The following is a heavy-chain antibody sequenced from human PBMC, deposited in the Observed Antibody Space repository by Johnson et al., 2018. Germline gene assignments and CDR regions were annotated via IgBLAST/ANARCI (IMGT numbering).Heavy chain of an antibody. CDR2: ISRDGGSP. Sequence: EVQLVESGGVVVQPGGSLRLSCAASGFTFDDYAMPWVRQAPGKGLEWVSLISRDGGSPYSPDSVKGRFTISRDNSKNSLYLQMNSLKNEDTAVYHCVCASGITYPYFQKWGQGSLVTVSS. D-gene: IGHD3-10*01. V-gene: IGHV3-43D*03. J-gene: IGHJ1*01. CDR3: VCASGITYPYFQK. CDR1: GFTFDDYA.